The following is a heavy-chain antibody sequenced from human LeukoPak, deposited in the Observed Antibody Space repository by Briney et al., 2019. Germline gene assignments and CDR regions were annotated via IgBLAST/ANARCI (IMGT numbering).Heavy chain of an antibody. J-gene: IGHJ6*02. CDR2: LLYNGNT. Sequence: PSETLSLTCTVAGGSISSDVHYWDWIRQAPGKGLEWIGSLLYNGNTWYNPTLESRVTISVDTSENQFSLRLTSVNAADTALYFCTRRGSGNGGTYAGMDVWGPGTSVTVSS. V-gene: IGHV4-39*01. CDR3: TRRGSGNGGTYAGMDV. CDR1: GGSISSDVHY. D-gene: IGHD1-26*01.